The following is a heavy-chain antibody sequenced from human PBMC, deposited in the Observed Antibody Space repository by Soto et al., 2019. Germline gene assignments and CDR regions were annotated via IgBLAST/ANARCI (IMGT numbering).Heavy chain of an antibody. J-gene: IGHJ4*02. Sequence: QVQLQESGPGLVKPSQTLSLTCTVSGGSISSGDYYWSWIRQPPGKGLEWIGYIYYSGSNYYNPSLKSRVTVSVNTSKKQLSLKLSSVTAAETAVYYCARDGGFDSSGSSFDYWGQGTLVTVSS. CDR1: GGSISSGDYY. CDR2: IYYSGSN. V-gene: IGHV4-30-4*01. CDR3: ARDGGFDSSGSSFDY. D-gene: IGHD3-22*01.